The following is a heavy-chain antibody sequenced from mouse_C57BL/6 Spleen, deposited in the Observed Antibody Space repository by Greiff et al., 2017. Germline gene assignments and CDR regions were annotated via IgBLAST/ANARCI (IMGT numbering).Heavy chain of an antibody. J-gene: IGHJ3*01. CDR3: AREDYDGRAAY. CDR2: ICPGSGST. Sequence: QVQLKQPGAELVKPGASVKMSCKASGYTFTRYWITWVKQRPGQGLEWIGDICPGSGSTTYNEKFKSKATLTVDTSSSTAYMQLSSRTSEDSAVYYCAREDYDGRAAYWGQGTLVTVSA. D-gene: IGHD2-4*01. CDR1: GYTFTRYW. V-gene: IGHV1-55*01.